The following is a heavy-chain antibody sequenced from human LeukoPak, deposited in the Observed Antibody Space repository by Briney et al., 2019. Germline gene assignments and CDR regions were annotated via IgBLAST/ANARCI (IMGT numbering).Heavy chain of an antibody. CDR3: IFGVRDY. CDR1: GFTFSGSA. CDR2: IRSKGNSYAT. D-gene: IGHD3-3*01. V-gene: IGHV3-73*01. Sequence: GGSLRLSCAASGFTFSGSAMHWVRQASGKGLEWVGRIRSKGNSYATAYAAWVEGMFTISRDNSNNTAYMNVNSLNTEDTAVYYCIFGVRDYWGEGTLVTVSS. J-gene: IGHJ4*02.